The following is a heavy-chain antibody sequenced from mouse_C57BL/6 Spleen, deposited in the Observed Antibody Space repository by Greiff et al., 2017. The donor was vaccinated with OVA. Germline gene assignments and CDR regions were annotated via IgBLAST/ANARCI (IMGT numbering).Heavy chain of an antibody. CDR1: GFTFSNYW. D-gene: IGHD5-1-1*01. CDR3: TRGDTRFAY. CDR2: IRLKSDNYAT. V-gene: IGHV6-3*01. Sequence: VQLKESGGGLVQPGGSMKLSCVASGFTFSNYWMNWVRQSPEKGLEWVAQIRLKSDNYATHYAESVKGRFTISREDSKSSVYLQMNNLRAEDTGIYYCTRGDTRFAYWGQGTLVTVSA. J-gene: IGHJ3*01.